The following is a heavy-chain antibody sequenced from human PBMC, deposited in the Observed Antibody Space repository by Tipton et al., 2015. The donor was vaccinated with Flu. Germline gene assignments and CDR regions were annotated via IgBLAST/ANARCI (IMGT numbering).Heavy chain of an antibody. CDR1: GFTFSSSW. V-gene: IGHV3-74*01. CDR2: INRDGSTT. J-gene: IGHJ4*02. Sequence: SLRLSCAASGFTFSSSWMHWVRQAPGKGLVWVSHINRDGSTTNYADSVKGRFTISRDNAKNTVNLQMNSVRDDDTAVYYCASWGDGRGHWGQGTLVTVSS. CDR3: ASWGDGRGH. D-gene: IGHD3-10*02.